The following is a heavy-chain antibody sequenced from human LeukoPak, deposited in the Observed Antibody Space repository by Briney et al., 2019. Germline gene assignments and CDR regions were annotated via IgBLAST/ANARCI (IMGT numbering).Heavy chain of an antibody. CDR1: GFPFNSSS. CDR3: GKNPRHEGWNYLDS. CDR2: ISGSGGRI. J-gene: IGHJ4*02. V-gene: IGHV3-23*01. D-gene: IGHD1-1*01. Sequence: GGSLSLSCAASGFPFNSSSMTWARQAPGKGLEWVSSISGSGGRIDYADSVKGRFTITRDNAKNTLYLQMNRLTAEDTAVYYCGKNPRHEGWNYLDSWGQGTLVTVSS.